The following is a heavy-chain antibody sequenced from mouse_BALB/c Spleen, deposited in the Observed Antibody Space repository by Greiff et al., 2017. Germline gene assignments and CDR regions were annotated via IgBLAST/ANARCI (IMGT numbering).Heavy chain of an antibody. CDR2: IRNKANGYTT. D-gene: IGHD2-4*01. J-gene: IGHJ2*01. Sequence: EVKVEESGGGLVQPGGSLRLSCATSGFTFTDYYMSWVRQPPGKALEWLGFIRNKANGYTTEYSASVKGRFTISRDNSQSILYLQMNTLRAEDSATYYCARDKGITTFDYWGQGTTLTVSS. V-gene: IGHV7-3*02. CDR1: GFTFTDYY. CDR3: ARDKGITTFDY.